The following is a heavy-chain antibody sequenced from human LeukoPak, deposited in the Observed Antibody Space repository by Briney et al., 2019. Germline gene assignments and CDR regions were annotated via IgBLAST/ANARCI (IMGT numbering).Heavy chain of an antibody. V-gene: IGHV4-34*01. Sequence: SETLSLTCAGYGGSFSGYYWSWIRQPPGKGLEWIGEINHSGSTNYNPSLKSRVTISVDTSKNQFSLKLSSVTAADTAVYYCARGHYYGSGSYIWFDPWGQGTLVTVSS. CDR3: ARGHYYGSGSYIWFDP. J-gene: IGHJ5*02. D-gene: IGHD3-10*01. CDR1: GGSFSGYY. CDR2: INHSGST.